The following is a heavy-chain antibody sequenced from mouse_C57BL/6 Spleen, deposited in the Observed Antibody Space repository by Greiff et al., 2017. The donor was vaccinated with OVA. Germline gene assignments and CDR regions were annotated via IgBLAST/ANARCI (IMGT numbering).Heavy chain of an antibody. CDR2: ISYDGSN. V-gene: IGHV3-6*01. CDR3: AREDGYYVFDY. CDR1: GYSITSGYY. Sequence: EVKLLESGPGLVKPSQSLSLTCSVTGYSITSGYYWNWIRQFPGNKLEWMGYISYDGSNNYNPSLKNRISITRDTSKNQFFLKLNSVTTEDTATYYCAREDGYYVFDYWGQGTTLTVSS. D-gene: IGHD2-3*01. J-gene: IGHJ2*01.